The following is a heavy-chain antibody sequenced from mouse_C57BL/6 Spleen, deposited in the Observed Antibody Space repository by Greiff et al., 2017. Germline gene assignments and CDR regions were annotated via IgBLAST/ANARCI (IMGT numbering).Heavy chain of an antibody. CDR1: GYTFTEYT. D-gene: IGHD1-1*01. CDR2: FYPGSGSI. Sequence: QVQLKQSGAELVKPGASVKLSCKASGYTFTEYTIHWVKQRPGQGLEWIGWFYPGSGSIKYNEKFKDKATLTADKSSSTVYMELSRLTSEDSAIYFCARHEANSSHYYGSSYGFAYWGQGTLVTVSA. J-gene: IGHJ3*01. V-gene: IGHV1-62-2*01. CDR3: ARHEANSSHYYGSSYGFAY.